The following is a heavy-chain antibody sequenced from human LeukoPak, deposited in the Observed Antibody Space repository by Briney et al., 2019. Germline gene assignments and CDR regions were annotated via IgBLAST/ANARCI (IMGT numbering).Heavy chain of an antibody. Sequence: SETLSLTCAVSGGSISSSNWWSWIRQPPGKGLEWIGEINHSRSTYYNPSLKSRVTISVDTSKNQFSLKLSSVTAADTAVYYCARTMDYYDSDYWGQGTLVTVSS. CDR2: INHSRST. J-gene: IGHJ4*02. V-gene: IGHV4-4*02. D-gene: IGHD3-22*01. CDR1: GGSISSSNW. CDR3: ARTMDYYDSDY.